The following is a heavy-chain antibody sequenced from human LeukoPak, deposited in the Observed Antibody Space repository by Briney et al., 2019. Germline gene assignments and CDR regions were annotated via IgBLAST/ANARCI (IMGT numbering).Heavy chain of an antibody. CDR1: GGSISSYY. J-gene: IGHJ3*02. CDR3: ARPYCQQEFGAFDI. V-gene: IGHV4-59*01. D-gene: IGHD2-21*02. CDR2: IYYSGST. Sequence: SETLSLTCTVSGGSISSYYWSWIRQPPGKGLEWIGYIYYSGSTNYNPSLKSRVTISVDTSKNQFSLKLSSVTAADTAVYYCARPYCQQEFGAFDIWGQGTMVTVSS.